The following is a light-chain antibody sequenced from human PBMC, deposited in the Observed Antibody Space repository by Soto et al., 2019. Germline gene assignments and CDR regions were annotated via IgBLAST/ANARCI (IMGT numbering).Light chain of an antibody. V-gene: IGKV3-11*01. CDR2: DAS. CDR3: QQYGYSPGLA. J-gene: IGKJ4*01. CDR1: QSVGSS. Sequence: EIVLTQSPATLSLSPGERATLSCRASQSVGSSLAWYQQKPGQAPRLLIYDASNRATGIPARFSGSGSGTDFTLTISRLEPEDFAVYYCQQYGYSPGLAFGGGTRVEI.